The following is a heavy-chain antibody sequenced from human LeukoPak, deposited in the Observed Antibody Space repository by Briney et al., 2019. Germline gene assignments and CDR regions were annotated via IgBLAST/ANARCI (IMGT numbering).Heavy chain of an antibody. D-gene: IGHD3-22*01. Sequence: GGSLRLSCAACGFTFSSYGMHWVRQAPGRGLEGVAFIRYEGSNKYYADSVKGRFTISRDNSKNTLYLQMNSLRAEDTAVYFCRYYDNSAHPTAFDSWGQGTLVSVSS. CDR1: GFTFSSYG. CDR3: RYYDNSAHPTAFDS. J-gene: IGHJ4*02. V-gene: IGHV3-30*02. CDR2: IRYEGSNK.